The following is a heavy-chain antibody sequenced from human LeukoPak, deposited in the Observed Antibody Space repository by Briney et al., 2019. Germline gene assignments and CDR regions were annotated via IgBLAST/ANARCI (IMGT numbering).Heavy chain of an antibody. J-gene: IGHJ4*02. CDR3: SSYPTDSLY. CDR1: GFTFSSYA. V-gene: IGHV3-30-3*01. Sequence: PGGSLRLSCAASGFTFSSYAMHWVRQAPGKGLEWVAVISYDGSNKYYADSVKGRFTISRDNSKNTLYLQMNSLRAEDTAVYYCSSYPTDSLYWGQGTLVTVSS. D-gene: IGHD2-15*01. CDR2: ISYDGSNK.